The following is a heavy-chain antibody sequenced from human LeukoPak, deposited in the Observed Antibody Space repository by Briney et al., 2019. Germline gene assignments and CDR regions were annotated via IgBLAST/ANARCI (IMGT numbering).Heavy chain of an antibody. Sequence: SETLSLTCTVSGGSISSYYWSWIRQPPGKGLEWIGYIYYSGGTNYNPSLKSRVTISVDTSKNQFSLKLSSVTAADTAVYYCAREAVAAAGSHFDYWGQGTLVTVSS. CDR2: IYYSGGT. D-gene: IGHD6-13*01. CDR1: GGSISSYY. CDR3: AREAVAAAGSHFDY. J-gene: IGHJ4*02. V-gene: IGHV4-59*01.